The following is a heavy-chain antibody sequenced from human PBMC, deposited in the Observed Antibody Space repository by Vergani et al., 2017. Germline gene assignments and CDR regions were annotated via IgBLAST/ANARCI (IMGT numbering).Heavy chain of an antibody. D-gene: IGHD3-22*01. CDR1: GFTFSSYW. Sequence: EVQLVESGGGLVQPGGSLRLSCAASGFTFSSYWMSWVRQAPGKGLEWVANIKQNGSEKYYVDSVKCRFTISRDNAKNSLYLQMNSLRAEDTAVYYCARARYYDSSGYSYAFDIWGQGTVVTVSS. CDR2: IKQNGSEK. J-gene: IGHJ3*02. CDR3: ARARYYDSSGYSYAFDI. V-gene: IGHV3-7*01.